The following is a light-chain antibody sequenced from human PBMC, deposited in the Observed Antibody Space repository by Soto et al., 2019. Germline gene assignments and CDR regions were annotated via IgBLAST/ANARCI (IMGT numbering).Light chain of an antibody. Sequence: QSVLTQPPSVSGAPGQRVTISCTGSSANIGANYDVHWYQQRPGTAPKLLIFGNNNRPSGVPDRFSGSKSGTSASLAITGLQAEDEGDYYCQSYDSTLSARYVFXTGTNVTVL. CDR2: GNN. CDR3: QSYDSTLSARYV. V-gene: IGLV1-40*01. CDR1: SANIGANYD. J-gene: IGLJ1*01.